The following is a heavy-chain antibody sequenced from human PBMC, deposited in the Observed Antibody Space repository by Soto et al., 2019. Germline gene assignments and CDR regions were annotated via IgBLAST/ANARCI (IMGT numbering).Heavy chain of an antibody. CDR2: IYWDDDK. Sequence: QITLKESGPTLVKPTQTLTLTCTFSGFSLSTSGVGVGWIRQPPGKALEWLALIYWDDDKRYSPSLKSRLTXXKXPSKTQAVLTMTNMDPVDTATYYCAHRPSYCSGGSCYSGFDYWGQGTLVTVSS. CDR3: AHRPSYCSGGSCYSGFDY. J-gene: IGHJ4*02. CDR1: GFSLSTSGVG. V-gene: IGHV2-5*02. D-gene: IGHD2-15*01.